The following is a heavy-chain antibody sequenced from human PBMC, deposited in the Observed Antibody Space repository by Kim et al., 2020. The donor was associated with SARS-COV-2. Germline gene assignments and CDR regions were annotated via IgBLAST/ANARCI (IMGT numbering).Heavy chain of an antibody. Sequence: GGSLRLSCAASGFTFSTSWMTWVRQAPGEGLELVALIKEDGSEKYYADSVKGRFAISRDNAKNSLYLEMNSLRAEDTAVYFCTRGMRFPDSWGQGTLVTVSP. CDR2: IKEDGSEK. J-gene: IGHJ5*01. CDR1: GFTFSTSW. D-gene: IGHD2-21*01. V-gene: IGHV3-7*03. CDR3: TRGMRFPDS.